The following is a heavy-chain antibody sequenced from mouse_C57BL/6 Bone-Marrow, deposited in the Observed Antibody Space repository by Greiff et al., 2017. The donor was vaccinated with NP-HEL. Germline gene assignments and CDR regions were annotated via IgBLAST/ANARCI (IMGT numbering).Heavy chain of an antibody. Sequence: QVQLQQPGAELVRPGSSVKLSCKASGYTFTSYWMDWVKQRPGQGLEWIGNIYPSDSETHYNQKFKDKATLTVDKSSSTAYMQLSSLTSEDAAVYYCARQLYAMDYWGQGTSVTVSS. J-gene: IGHJ4*01. CDR2: IYPSDSET. D-gene: IGHD6-1*01. CDR1: GYTFTSYW. V-gene: IGHV1-61*01. CDR3: ARQLYAMDY.